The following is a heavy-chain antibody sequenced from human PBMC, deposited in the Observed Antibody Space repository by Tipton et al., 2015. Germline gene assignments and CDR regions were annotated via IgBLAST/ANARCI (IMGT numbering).Heavy chain of an antibody. CDR1: GFLFNTYC. Sequence: SLRLSCAASGFLFNTYCMTWVRQAPGKGLEWVAYIKPDGSEEKYVDAVRGRFTISRDNAQKSLYLQMNSLRAEDTAVYYCAKAREMATETTPNDYWGQGTLVTVSS. V-gene: IGHV3-7*05. J-gene: IGHJ4*02. D-gene: IGHD5-24*01. CDR3: AKAREMATETTPNDY. CDR2: IKPDGSEE.